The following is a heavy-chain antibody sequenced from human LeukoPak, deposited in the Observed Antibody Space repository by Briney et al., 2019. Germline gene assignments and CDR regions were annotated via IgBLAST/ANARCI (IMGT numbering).Heavy chain of an antibody. CDR2: IYTSGST. D-gene: IGHD3-3*01. V-gene: IGHV4-61*02. CDR1: GGSISSGSYY. Sequence: SQTLSLTCTVSGGSISSGSYYWSWIRQPAGKGLEWIGRIYTSGSTNYNPSLKSRVTISVDTSKNQFSLKLGSVTAADTAVYYCARGLARAIFGVVIHYYYYGMDVWGQGTTVTVSS. J-gene: IGHJ6*02. CDR3: ARGLARAIFGVVIHYYYYGMDV.